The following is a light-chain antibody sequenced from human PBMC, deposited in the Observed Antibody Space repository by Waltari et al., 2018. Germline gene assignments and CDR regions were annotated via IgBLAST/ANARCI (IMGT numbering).Light chain of an antibody. CDR2: RNN. J-gene: IGLJ1*01. Sequence: QSVLTQPPSASGTPGQRVTISCSGSSSNIGRNDVYWYQQLPGTAPKLLIYRNNQRPSGVPDRFSGSKSGTSASLAISGLRSEDEADYYCAAWDDSLSGLYVFGTGTKVTVL. CDR3: AAWDDSLSGLYV. V-gene: IGLV1-47*01. CDR1: SSNIGRND.